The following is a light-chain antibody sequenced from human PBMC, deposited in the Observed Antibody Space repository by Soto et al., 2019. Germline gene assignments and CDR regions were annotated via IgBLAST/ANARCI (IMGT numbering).Light chain of an antibody. J-gene: IGLJ3*02. CDR2: EVS. Sequence: QSALTQPASVSGSPGQSITISCTGTSSDVGGYNYVSWYQHRPGKAPKLMIYEVSNRPSGVSNRFSGSKSGTTASLTISGLQDEDEADYYCSSYTTSYTQVFGGGTQLTVL. CDR1: SSDVGGYNY. CDR3: SSYTTSYTQV. V-gene: IGLV2-14*01.